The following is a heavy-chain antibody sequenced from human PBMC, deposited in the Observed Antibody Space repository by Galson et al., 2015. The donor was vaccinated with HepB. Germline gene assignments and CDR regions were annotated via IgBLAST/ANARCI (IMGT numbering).Heavy chain of an antibody. CDR3: ARDNNILGYYYYYMDV. Sequence: SVKVSCKASGGTFSSYAISWVRQAPGQGLEWMGGIIPIFGTANYAQKFQGRVTITADESTSTAYMELSSLRSEDTAVYYCARDNNILGYYYYYMDVWGKGTTVTVSS. J-gene: IGHJ6*03. CDR1: GGTFSSYA. V-gene: IGHV1-69*13. CDR2: IIPIFGTA. D-gene: IGHD3-16*01.